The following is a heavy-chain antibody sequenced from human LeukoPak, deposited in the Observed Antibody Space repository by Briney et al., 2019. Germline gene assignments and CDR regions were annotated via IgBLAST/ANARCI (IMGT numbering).Heavy chain of an antibody. CDR2: INHSGST. CDR1: GGSFSGYY. V-gene: IGHV4-34*01. J-gene: IGHJ4*02. CDR3: ARGLHPRYYYGSGSYYKGWALDY. Sequence: PSETLSLTCAVYGGSFSGYYWSWIRQPPGKGLEWIGEINHSGSTNYNPSLKSRVTISVDTSKNQFSLKLSSVTAADTAVYYCARGLHPRYYYGSGSYYKGWALDYWGQGTLVTVSS. D-gene: IGHD3-10*01.